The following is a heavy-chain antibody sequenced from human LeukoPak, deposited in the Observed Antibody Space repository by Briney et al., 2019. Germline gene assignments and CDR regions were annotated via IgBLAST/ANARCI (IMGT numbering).Heavy chain of an antibody. J-gene: IGHJ6*03. V-gene: IGHV4-4*07. CDR2: IDTSGST. Sequence: TSETLSLTCTVSGGSISSYYWSWIRQPAGKGLEWIGRIDTSGSTNYNPSLKSRVTMSVDTSKNQFSLKLSSVTAADTAVYYCARDKVVVVAATDYYYYYMDVWGKGTTVTISS. D-gene: IGHD2-15*01. CDR3: ARDKVVVVAATDYYYYYMDV. CDR1: GGSISSYY.